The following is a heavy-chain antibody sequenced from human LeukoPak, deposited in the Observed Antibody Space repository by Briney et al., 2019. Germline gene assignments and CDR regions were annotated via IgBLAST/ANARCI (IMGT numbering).Heavy chain of an antibody. V-gene: IGHV1-69*04. Sequence: GGSLRLSCAASGFTFSSYAISWVRQAPGQGLEWMGRIIPILGIANYAQKFQGRVTITADKSTSTAYMELSSLRSEDTAVYYCARRSRDYVWGSYRLWGQGTLVTVSP. CDR3: ARRSRDYVWGSYRL. CDR1: GFTFSSYA. CDR2: IIPILGIA. D-gene: IGHD3-16*02. J-gene: IGHJ4*02.